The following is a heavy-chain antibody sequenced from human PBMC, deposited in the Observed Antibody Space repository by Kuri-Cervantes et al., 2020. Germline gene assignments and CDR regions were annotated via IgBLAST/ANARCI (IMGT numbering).Heavy chain of an antibody. V-gene: IGHV1-46*01. J-gene: IGHJ4*02. CDR2: INPSGDNT. CDR3: ATEGTSHSIGAADGVFDY. D-gene: IGHD1-14*01. CDR1: GNTFTNYY. Sequence: ASVKVSCKASGNTFTNYYVHWVRQAPGQGLEWMGIINPSGDNTNNAQRFHGRVTMTRDPSTSTLYMELNSLRSDDTAMYYCATEGTSHSIGAADGVFDYWGQGTLVTVSS.